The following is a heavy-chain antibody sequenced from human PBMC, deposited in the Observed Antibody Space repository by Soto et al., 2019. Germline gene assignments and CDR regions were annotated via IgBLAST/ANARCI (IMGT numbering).Heavy chain of an antibody. CDR2: MNPNSGNT. D-gene: IGHD3-10*01. CDR3: ARGAQFDRGGFYYFAMDV. V-gene: IGHV1-8*01. Sequence: ASVKVSCKAPGGTLSTYDINWVRQATGQGLEWMGWMNPNSGNTGYAQKFQGRVTMTRNTSISTAYMELSSLRSEDTAVYYCARGAQFDRGGFYYFAMDVWGQGTTVTVSS. J-gene: IGHJ6*02. CDR1: GGTLSTYD.